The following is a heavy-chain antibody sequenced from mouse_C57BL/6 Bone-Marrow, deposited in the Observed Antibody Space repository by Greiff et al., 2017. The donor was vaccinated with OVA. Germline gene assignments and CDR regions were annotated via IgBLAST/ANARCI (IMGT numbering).Heavy chain of an antibody. Sequence: EVQLQQSGPELVNPGASVKISCKASGYTFTDYYMNWVKQSHGKSLEWIGDINPNNGGTSYNQKFKGKATLTVDKSSSTAYMELRSLTSEDSAVYYCARDYYGSSWYFDVWGTGTTVTVSS. CDR1: GYTFTDYY. D-gene: IGHD1-1*01. J-gene: IGHJ1*03. CDR3: ARDYYGSSWYFDV. CDR2: INPNNGGT. V-gene: IGHV1-26*01.